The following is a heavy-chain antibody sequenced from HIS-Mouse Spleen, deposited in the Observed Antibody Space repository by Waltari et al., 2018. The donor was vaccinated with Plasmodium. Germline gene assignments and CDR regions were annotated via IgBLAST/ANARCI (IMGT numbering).Heavy chain of an antibody. D-gene: IGHD6-13*01. CDR1: GFTFSSYG. J-gene: IGHJ4*02. V-gene: IGHV3-30*18. Sequence: QVQLVESGGGVVQPGRSLRLSCAASGFTFSSYGMHWVRQAPGKGLEGGAVISYDGSNKYYADSVKGRVTISRDNSKNTLYLQMNSLRAEDTAVYYCAKDRRSSSWYVDYWGQGTLVTVSS. CDR2: ISYDGSNK. CDR3: AKDRRSSSWYVDY.